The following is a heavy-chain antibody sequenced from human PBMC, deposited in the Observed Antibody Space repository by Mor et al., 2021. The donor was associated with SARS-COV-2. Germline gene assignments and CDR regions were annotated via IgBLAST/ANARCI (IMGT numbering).Heavy chain of an antibody. J-gene: IGHJ4*02. Sequence: RQAPGQGLECMACINTNSGVTKDAQKFQGRVTMTSDTSSSTVYLELNSLRPDDTAVYYCARGDEGVFDYWGQGTLVTVSS. D-gene: IGHD2-21*01. CDR3: ARGDEGVFDY. CDR2: INTNSGVT. V-gene: IGHV1-2*02.